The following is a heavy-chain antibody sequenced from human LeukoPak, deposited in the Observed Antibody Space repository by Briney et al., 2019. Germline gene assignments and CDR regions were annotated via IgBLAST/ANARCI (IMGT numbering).Heavy chain of an antibody. CDR1: GYTFTSYY. CDR3: AREGINVAFDI. D-gene: IGHD2-15*01. CDR2: INPNGVTA. J-gene: IGHJ3*02. Sequence: ASVKVSCKTSGYTFTSYYMHWVRQAPGQGLEWMGIINPNGVTASYAQNFQGRLTMTRDMSTSTVYMDLSSLRYEDTAVYYCAREGINVAFDIWGQGTLVTVSS. V-gene: IGHV1-46*01.